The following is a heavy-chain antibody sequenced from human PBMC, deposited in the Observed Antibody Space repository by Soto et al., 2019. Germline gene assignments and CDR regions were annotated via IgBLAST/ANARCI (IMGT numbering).Heavy chain of an antibody. V-gene: IGHV1-46*01. CDR2: INPSGGST. J-gene: IGHJ4*02. CDR1: GYTFTSYY. CDR3: ASSGIVGATTSD. Sequence: QVQLVQSGAEVKKPGASVKVSCMASGYTFTSYYMHWVRQAPGQGLEWMGIINPSGGSTSYAQKFQGRVTMTRDTSTSTVYMELSSLRSEDTAVYYCASSGIVGATTSDWGQGTLVTVSS. D-gene: IGHD1-26*01.